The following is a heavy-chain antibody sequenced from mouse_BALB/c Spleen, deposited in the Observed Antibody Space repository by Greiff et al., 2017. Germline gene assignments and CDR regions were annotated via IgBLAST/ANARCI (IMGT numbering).Heavy chain of an antibody. CDR2: ISSGGSYT. D-gene: IGHD2-2*01. CDR3: VSPDGYDDGYYYAMDY. V-gene: IGHV5-9-4*01. J-gene: IGHJ4*01. CDR1: GFTFSSYA. Sequence: EVQLVESGGGLVKPGGSLKLSCAASGFTFSSYAMSWVRQSPEKRLEWVAEISSGGSYTYYPDTVTGRFTISRDNAKNTLYLEMSSLRSEDTAMLCCVSPDGYDDGYYYAMDYWGQGTSVTVSS.